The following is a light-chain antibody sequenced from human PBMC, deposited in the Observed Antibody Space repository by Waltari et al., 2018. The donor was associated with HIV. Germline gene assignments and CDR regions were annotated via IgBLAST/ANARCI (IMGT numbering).Light chain of an antibody. J-gene: IGKJ2*01. CDR1: HNIKMN. CDR3: LQYDILPYT. V-gene: IGKV1-33*01. CDR2: GAV. Sequence: QLSQSPSSLSASARASVTLSCQATHNIKMNSNWFRQNPVKTPELLVSGAVGIVEGVPSKFRGSVSGTDFVLTISDLQPDDFATYYCLQYDILPYTFGQGTQVEVK.